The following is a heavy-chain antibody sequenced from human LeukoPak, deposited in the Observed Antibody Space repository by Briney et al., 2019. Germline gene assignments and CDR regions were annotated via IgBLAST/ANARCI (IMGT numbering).Heavy chain of an antibody. V-gene: IGHV4-39*01. J-gene: IGHJ4*02. CDR3: ARSNYGDFDY. CDR2: IYYSGST. CDR1: GGSISSSSYY. Sequence: SGTLTLICTVSGGSISSSSYYWGWIRQPPGKGLEWIGGIYYSGSTYYNPSLKSRVTISVDTSKNQFSLKLSSVTAADTAVYYCARSNYGDFDYWGQGTLVTVSS. D-gene: IGHD4-17*01.